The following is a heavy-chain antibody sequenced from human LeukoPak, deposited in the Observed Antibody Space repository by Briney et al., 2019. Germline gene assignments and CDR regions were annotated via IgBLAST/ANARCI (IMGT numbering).Heavy chain of an antibody. Sequence: SETLSLTCAVYGGSFSGYYWSWIRQPPGKGLEWIGEVNHSGSTNYNPSLKSRVTISVDTSKNQFSLKLSSVTAADTAVYYCARLSYSSSWYYFDYWGQGTLVTVSS. CDR2: VNHSGST. CDR3: ARLSYSSSWYYFDY. J-gene: IGHJ4*02. V-gene: IGHV4-34*01. CDR1: GGSFSGYY. D-gene: IGHD6-13*01.